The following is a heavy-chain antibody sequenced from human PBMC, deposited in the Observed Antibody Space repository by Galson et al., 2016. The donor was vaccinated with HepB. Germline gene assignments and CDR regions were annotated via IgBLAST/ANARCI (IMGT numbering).Heavy chain of an antibody. CDR2: IYYRGST. J-gene: IGHJ3*02. CDR1: GFTFSRYSMN. V-gene: IGHV4-39*01. Sequence: LRLSCAASGFTFSRYSMNWVRQAPGKGLEWIGNIYYRGSTYYNPSLKSRVAISVDTSRNQFSLKVRSVTAADTAVYYCVRIGEEFDNSNKACDIWGQGTMVTVSS. D-gene: IGHD4-11*01. CDR3: VRIGEEFDNSNKACDI.